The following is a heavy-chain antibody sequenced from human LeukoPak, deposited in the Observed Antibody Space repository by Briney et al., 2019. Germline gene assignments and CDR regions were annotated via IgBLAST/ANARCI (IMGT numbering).Heavy chain of an antibody. CDR1: GGTFSSYA. J-gene: IGHJ1*01. D-gene: IGHD3-22*01. V-gene: IGHV1-69*13. Sequence: SVKFSCKASGGTFSSYAISWVRQGPGQWLEWMGSIIPIFGAANYAQKFQDRVTSTADESPSTAYMELSSLRSEDKAVYYCARDRVSYYDSSGNEYFQHWGQGTLVTVSS. CDR3: ARDRVSYYDSSGNEYFQH. CDR2: IIPIFGAA.